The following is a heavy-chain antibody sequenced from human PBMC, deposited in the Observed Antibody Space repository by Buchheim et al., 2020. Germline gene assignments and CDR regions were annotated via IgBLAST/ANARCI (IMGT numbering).Heavy chain of an antibody. J-gene: IGHJ4*02. Sequence: EVQLLESGGGLIQPGGSLRLSCAASGFTFSGHSMSWVRQAPGKGLEWVSSIDSSAKYTFYADSVRGRFTISRDNSKDTLFLQMDSLRAEDTAVYYCAKRSGPLLVAITYYFDYWGQGTL. CDR1: GFTFSGHS. V-gene: IGHV3-23*05. CDR3: AKRSGPLLVAITYYFDY. CDR2: IDSSAKYT. D-gene: IGHD2-15*01.